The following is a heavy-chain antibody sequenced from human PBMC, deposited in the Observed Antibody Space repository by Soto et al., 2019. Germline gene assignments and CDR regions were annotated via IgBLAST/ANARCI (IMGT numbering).Heavy chain of an antibody. V-gene: IGHV4-39*01. CDR3: AGLKYFHSRDYLVH. CDR1: GGSISSSSYY. CDR2: IYYSGST. J-gene: IGHJ4*02. D-gene: IGHD3-22*01. Sequence: SETLSLTCTVSGGSISSSSYYWGWIRQPPGKGLEWIGSIYYSGSTYYNPSLKSRVTISVDTSKNQFSLKLSSVTAADTAVYYCAGLKYFHSRDYLVHWGQGTLVTVS.